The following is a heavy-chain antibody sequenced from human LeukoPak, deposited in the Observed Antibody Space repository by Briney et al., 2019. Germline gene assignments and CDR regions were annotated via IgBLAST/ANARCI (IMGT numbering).Heavy chain of an antibody. V-gene: IGHV3-53*01. D-gene: IGHD3/OR15-3a*01. CDR2: IYSGGNT. Sequence: PGGSLRLSCAASGFTVSSNYVSWVRQAPGKGLEWVSVIYSGGNTFYADFVKGRFTISRDNSKNTLYLQMNSLRAEDTAVYYCARVVSGFWTGYYDPFDIWGQGTMVTVSS. CDR1: GFTVSSNY. CDR3: ARVVSGFWTGYYDPFDI. J-gene: IGHJ3*02.